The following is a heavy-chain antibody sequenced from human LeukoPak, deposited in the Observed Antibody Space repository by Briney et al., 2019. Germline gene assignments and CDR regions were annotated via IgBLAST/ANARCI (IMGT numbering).Heavy chain of an antibody. V-gene: IGHV1-18*01. Sequence: ASVKVSCKASGYTFSNYGITWVRQAPGQGLEWMGWISADNGNENYAQKVQGRVTMTTDTSTSTAYMELRSLRSDDTAVYYCARVTYYYDRRGYYIEPVPPDYWGQGTLVTVS. CDR1: GYTFSNYG. J-gene: IGHJ4*02. CDR2: ISADNGNE. D-gene: IGHD3-22*01. CDR3: ARVTYYYDRRGYYIEPVPPDY.